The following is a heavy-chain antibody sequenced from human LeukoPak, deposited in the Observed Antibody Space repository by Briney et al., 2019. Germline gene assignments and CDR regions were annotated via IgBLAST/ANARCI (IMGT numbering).Heavy chain of an antibody. CDR3: ARQSDSSGYYYLGAFDF. CDR2: IYTSGST. CDR1: GGSISGYY. V-gene: IGHV4-4*07. D-gene: IGHD3-22*01. Sequence: KPSETLSLPCTVSGGSISGYYWSWIRQPAGKGLEWIGRIYTSGSTNYNPSLKSRLTMSVDTSKNQFSLKLSSVTAADTAVYYCARQSDSSGYYYLGAFDFWGQGTMVTVSS. J-gene: IGHJ3*01.